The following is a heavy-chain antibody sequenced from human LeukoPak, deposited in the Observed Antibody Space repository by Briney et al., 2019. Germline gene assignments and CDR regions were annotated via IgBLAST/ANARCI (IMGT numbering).Heavy chain of an antibody. CDR2: INPSGGST. D-gene: IGHD2-2*01. CDR3: ARAGGIVVVPAEAEFDP. Sequence: ASVKVSCKASGYTFTSYYMHWVRQAPGQGLEWMGIINPSGGSTSCAQKFQGRVTMTRDMSTSTVYMELSSLRSEDTAVYYCARAGGIVVVPAEAEFDPWGQGTLVTVSS. V-gene: IGHV1-46*01. J-gene: IGHJ5*02. CDR1: GYTFTSYY.